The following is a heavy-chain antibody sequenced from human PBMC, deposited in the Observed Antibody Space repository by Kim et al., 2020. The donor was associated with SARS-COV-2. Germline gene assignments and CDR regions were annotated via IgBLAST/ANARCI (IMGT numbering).Heavy chain of an antibody. D-gene: IGHD3-22*01. J-gene: IGHJ5*02. CDR2: IIPILGIA. Sequence: SVKVSCKASGGTFSSYTISWVRQAPGQGLEWMGRIIPILGIANYAQKFQGRVTITADKSTSTAYMELSSLRSEDTAVYYCARGDYYDSSGYYYGEGAEWFDPWGQGTLVTVSS. CDR3: ARGDYYDSSGYYYGEGAEWFDP. CDR1: GGTFSSYT. V-gene: IGHV1-69*02.